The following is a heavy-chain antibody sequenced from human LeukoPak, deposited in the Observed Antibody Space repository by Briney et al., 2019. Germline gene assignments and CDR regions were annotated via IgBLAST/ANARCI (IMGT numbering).Heavy chain of an antibody. V-gene: IGHV3-49*04. Sequence: GGSLRLSCTASGFNFGAYAMSWVRQAPGKGLEWVGFVTSQAFGGKIEYAASVRGGFTISRDDSKSTAYLQMNSLKTGDTAVYFCARNGRGCSTTSCYAGRFDPWGQGTQVTVSS. D-gene: IGHD2-2*01. CDR1: GFNFGAYA. J-gene: IGHJ5*02. CDR2: VTSQAFGGKI. CDR3: ARNGRGCSTTSCYAGRFDP.